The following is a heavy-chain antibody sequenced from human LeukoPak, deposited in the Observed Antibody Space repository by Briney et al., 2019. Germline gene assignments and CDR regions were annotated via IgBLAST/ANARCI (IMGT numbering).Heavy chain of an antibody. J-gene: IGHJ4*02. D-gene: IGHD3-10*01. CDR1: GFTFSSYA. CDR3: AKGGSYGYLYY. V-gene: IGHV3-23*01. CDR2: ISGSGGST. Sequence: GGSLRLSCAASGFTFSSYAMSWVRQAPEKGLEWVSAISGSGGSTYYADSVKGRFTISRDNSKNTLYLQMNSLRAEDTAVYYCAKGGSYGYLYYWGQGTLVTVSS.